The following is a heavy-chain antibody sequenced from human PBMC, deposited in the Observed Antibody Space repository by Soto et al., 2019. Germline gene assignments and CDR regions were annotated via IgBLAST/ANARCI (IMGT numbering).Heavy chain of an antibody. D-gene: IGHD3-22*01. V-gene: IGHV3-15*01. Sequence: GGSLRLSCTTSGFTFDDYAMSWFRQAPGKGLEWIGRIKSKTDGGTTDYAAPVKGRFTISRDDSKNTLYLQMNSLKTEDTAVYYCTCRSYDSIWGQGTLVTVS. J-gene: IGHJ4*02. CDR3: TCRSYDSI. CDR1: GFTFDDYA. CDR2: IKSKTDGGTT.